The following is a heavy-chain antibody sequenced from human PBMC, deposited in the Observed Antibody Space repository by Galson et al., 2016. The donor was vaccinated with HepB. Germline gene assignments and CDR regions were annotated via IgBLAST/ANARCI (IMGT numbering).Heavy chain of an antibody. V-gene: IGHV3-7*04. J-gene: IGHJ4*02. CDR1: GFTLSDYW. Sequence: SLRLSCAASGFTLSDYWMNWVRQAPGQGLEWVANIKRDGSQIYYVDSVKGRFTISRDNFQNSLFLQMNSVRAEDTAVYYCARAQWRQARRAAYFDYWGQGALVTVSS. CDR2: IKRDGSQI. CDR3: ARAQWRQARRAAYFDY. D-gene: IGHD5-18*01.